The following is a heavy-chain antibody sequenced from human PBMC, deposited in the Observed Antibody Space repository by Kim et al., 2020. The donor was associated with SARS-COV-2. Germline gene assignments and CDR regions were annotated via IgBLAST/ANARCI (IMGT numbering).Heavy chain of an antibody. J-gene: IGHJ4*02. Sequence: GGSLRLSCAASAFTFSNMHWVRQAPGKGLEWVAVISHDGNIKDYADSVKGRFTISRETSRNTVYLQMNGLRIEDTAVYYCANMQYWGQGTLVSVSS. CDR1: AFTFSN. CDR3: ANMQY. V-gene: IGHV3-30*18. CDR2: ISHDGNIK.